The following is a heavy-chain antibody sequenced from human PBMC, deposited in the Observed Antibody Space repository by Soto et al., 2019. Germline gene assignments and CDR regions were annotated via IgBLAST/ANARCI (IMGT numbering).Heavy chain of an antibody. Sequence: SVKVSCKASGGTFSSYAISWVRQAPGQGLEWMGGIIPIFGTANYAQKFQGRVTITADESTSTAYMELSSLRSEDTAVYYCARAPKYSSSWYSSNYYYYGMDAWGQGTTVTVSS. CDR3: ARAPKYSSSWYSSNYYYYGMDA. V-gene: IGHV1-69*13. J-gene: IGHJ6*02. CDR2: IIPIFGTA. D-gene: IGHD6-13*01. CDR1: GGTFSSYA.